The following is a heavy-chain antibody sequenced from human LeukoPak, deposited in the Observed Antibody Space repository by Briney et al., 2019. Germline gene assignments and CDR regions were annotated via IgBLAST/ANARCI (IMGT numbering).Heavy chain of an antibody. CDR3: ARAAYYFGSGSDFFYYYIDV. Sequence: PGGSLRLSCAASGFSFSRYVIHWVRQAPGKGLEYVSTISSNGGRTYYGKSVKGRFTVSRDNSKNTLYLRMDSLGAEDMGVYYCARAAYYFGSGSDFFYYYIDVWGKGTTVTVSS. V-gene: IGHV3-64*01. CDR1: GFSFSRYV. D-gene: IGHD3-10*01. CDR2: ISSNGGRT. J-gene: IGHJ6*03.